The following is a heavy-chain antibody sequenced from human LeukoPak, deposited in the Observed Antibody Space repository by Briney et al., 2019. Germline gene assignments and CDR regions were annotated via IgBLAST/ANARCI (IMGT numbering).Heavy chain of an antibody. J-gene: IGHJ3*02. CDR2: IWYDGSNK. D-gene: IGHD3-9*01. Sequence: GGSLRLSCAASGFTFSSYGMHWVRQAPGKGLEWVAVIWYDGSNKYYADSVKGRFTISRDNSKNTLYLQMNSLRAEDTAVYYCAREGGFYDILTGYLGDDAFDIWGQGTMVTVSS. CDR1: GFTFSSYG. CDR3: AREGGFYDILTGYLGDDAFDI. V-gene: IGHV3-33*01.